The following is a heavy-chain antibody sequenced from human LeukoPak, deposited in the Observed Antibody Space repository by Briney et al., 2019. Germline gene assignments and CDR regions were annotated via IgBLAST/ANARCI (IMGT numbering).Heavy chain of an antibody. V-gene: IGHV1-3*01. D-gene: IGHD6-19*01. Sequence: ASVKVSCKASGYPFTSYAMHWVRQAPGQRLEWMGWINAGNGNTKYSQKFQGRVTITRDTSASTAYMELSSLRSEDTAVYYCARIDSGWYGPSLDYWGQGTLVTVSS. CDR1: GYPFTSYA. CDR3: ARIDSGWYGPSLDY. J-gene: IGHJ4*02. CDR2: INAGNGNT.